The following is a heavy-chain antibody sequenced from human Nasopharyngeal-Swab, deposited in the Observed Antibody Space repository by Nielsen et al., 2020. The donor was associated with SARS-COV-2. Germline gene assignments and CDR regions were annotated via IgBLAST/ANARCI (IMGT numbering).Heavy chain of an antibody. CDR2: IYYSGST. Sequence: GSLRLSCTVSGGSISSSSYYWGWIRQPPGKGLEWIGSIYYSGSTYYNPSLKSRVTISVDTSKNQFSPKLSSVTAADTAVYYCATDGGILNAFDIWGQGTMVTVSS. J-gene: IGHJ3*02. CDR1: GGSISSSSYY. D-gene: IGHD3-16*01. CDR3: ATDGGILNAFDI. V-gene: IGHV4-39*01.